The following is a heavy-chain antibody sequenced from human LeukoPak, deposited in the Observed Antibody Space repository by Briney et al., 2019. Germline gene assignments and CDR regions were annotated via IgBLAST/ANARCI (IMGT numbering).Heavy chain of an antibody. J-gene: IGHJ5*02. CDR1: GFTFSSYA. Sequence: GGSLRLSCAASGFTFSSYAMSWVRQAQGKGLEWVSAISVSGGTTYYADSVKGRFTISRDNSKNTLYLQMNSLRAEDTAVYFCAKGYSSTSGHWFDPWGQGTLVTVSS. CDR2: ISVSGGTT. V-gene: IGHV3-23*01. CDR3: AKGYSSTSGHWFDP. D-gene: IGHD2-2*01.